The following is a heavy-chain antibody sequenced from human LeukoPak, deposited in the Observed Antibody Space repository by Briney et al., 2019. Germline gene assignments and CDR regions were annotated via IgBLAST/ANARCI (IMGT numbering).Heavy chain of an antibody. V-gene: IGHV4-39*07. CDR1: GGSISSSNYY. Sequence: SETLSLTCTVSGGSISSSNYYWGWIRQPPGKGLECLGSIYYNGRTYYNPSLKSRVTISVDTSKNQFSLKLSSVTAADTAVYYCARRFSSGWWKNWGQGTLVTVSS. CDR2: IYYNGRT. CDR3: ARRFSSGWWKN. J-gene: IGHJ4*02. D-gene: IGHD6-19*01.